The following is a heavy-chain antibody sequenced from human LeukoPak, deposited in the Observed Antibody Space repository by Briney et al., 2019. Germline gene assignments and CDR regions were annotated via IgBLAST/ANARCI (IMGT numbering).Heavy chain of an antibody. CDR2: IFYSGTT. CDR3: ARVLRGGTYYFDY. J-gene: IGHJ4*02. V-gene: IGHV4-39*01. Sequence: SETLSLTCTVSGGSISSSSYYWVWIRQPPGKGLEWIGNIFYSGTTYYNPSLQSRVTICVDTSKNQFSLQMRSVPAADTAVYYCARVLRGGTYYFDYWGQGTLVTVSS. D-gene: IGHD1-26*01. CDR1: GGSISSSSYY.